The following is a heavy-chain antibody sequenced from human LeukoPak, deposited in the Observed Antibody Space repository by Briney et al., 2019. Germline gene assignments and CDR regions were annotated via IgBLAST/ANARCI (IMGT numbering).Heavy chain of an antibody. CDR3: ARIPSYYYYMDV. Sequence: SQTLSLTCTVSGGSISSGSYYWSWIRQPAGKGLEWIGRIYTSGSTNYNPSLKSRVTISVDTSKNQFSLKLSSVAAADTAVYYCARIPSYYYYMDVWGKGTTVTVSS. CDR1: GGSISSGSYY. CDR2: IYTSGST. J-gene: IGHJ6*03. V-gene: IGHV4-61*02.